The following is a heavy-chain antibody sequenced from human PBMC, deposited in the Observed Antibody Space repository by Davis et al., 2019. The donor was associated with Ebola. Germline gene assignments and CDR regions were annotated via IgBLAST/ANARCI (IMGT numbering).Heavy chain of an antibody. D-gene: IGHD6-19*01. CDR1: GFTFSSYA. Sequence: GESLKISCAASGFTFSSYAMSWVRQAPGKGLEWVSAISGSGGSIYYADSVKGRFTISRDNSKNTLYLQMNSLRAEDTAVYYCAKERSGWLVRDWGQGTLVTVSS. J-gene: IGHJ4*02. V-gene: IGHV3-23*01. CDR3: AKERSGWLVRD. CDR2: ISGSGGSI.